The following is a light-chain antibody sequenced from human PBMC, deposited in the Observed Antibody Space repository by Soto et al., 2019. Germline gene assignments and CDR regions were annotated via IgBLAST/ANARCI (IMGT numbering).Light chain of an antibody. CDR3: QQRTKWPPIFT. J-gene: IGKJ3*01. CDR1: ENVFNF. Sequence: EIVMTQSPATLSFSPGDRATLSCRATENVFNFMAWYQHKPGQAPRLLIYDASNKPPVVPSRFSGSVSGTDFTLTISRLEPEYFAVYYCQQRTKWPPIFTFGPGTKGEMK. V-gene: IGKV3-11*01. CDR2: DAS.